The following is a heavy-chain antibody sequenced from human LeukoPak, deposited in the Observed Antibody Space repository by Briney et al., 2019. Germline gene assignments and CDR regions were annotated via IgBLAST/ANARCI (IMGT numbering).Heavy chain of an antibody. D-gene: IGHD2-2*01. CDR3: ARDYCSSTSCYDFDY. V-gene: IGHV3-48*03. J-gene: IGHJ4*02. Sequence: GGSLRLSCAASGFTFSSYEMNWFRQAPGKGLEWVSYISSSGSTIYYADSVKGRFTISRDNAKNSLYLQMNSLRAEDTAVYYCARDYCSSTSCYDFDYWGQGTLVTVSS. CDR2: ISSSGSTI. CDR1: GFTFSSYE.